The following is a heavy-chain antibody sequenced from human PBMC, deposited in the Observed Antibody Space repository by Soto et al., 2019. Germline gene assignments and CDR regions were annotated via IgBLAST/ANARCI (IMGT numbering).Heavy chain of an antibody. CDR3: ARGRGIAAAPTDY. CDR2: INHSGST. CDR1: GGSFTGYY. J-gene: IGHJ4*01. Sequence: PSETLSLTCAVYGGSFTGYYWSWIRQAPGKGLEWIGEINHSGSTNYNPSLKSRVTLSVDTSKNQFSLKVSSVTAADTAVYYCARGRGIAAAPTDYWGHGILVTVSS. D-gene: IGHD6-13*01. V-gene: IGHV4-34*01.